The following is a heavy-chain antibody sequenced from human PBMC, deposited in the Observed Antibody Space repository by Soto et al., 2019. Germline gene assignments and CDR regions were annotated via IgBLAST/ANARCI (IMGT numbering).Heavy chain of an antibody. V-gene: IGHV1-69*13. J-gene: IGHJ4*02. CDR1: GGTFSSYA. CDR3: ARDLAEGKIAAPLFGY. D-gene: IGHD6-6*01. CDR2: IIPIFGTA. Sequence: ASVKVSCKASGGTFSSYAISWVRQAPGQGLEWMGGIIPIFGTANYAQKFQGRVTITADESTSTAYMELSSLRSEDTAVYYCARDLAEGKIAAPLFGYWGQGTLVTVSS.